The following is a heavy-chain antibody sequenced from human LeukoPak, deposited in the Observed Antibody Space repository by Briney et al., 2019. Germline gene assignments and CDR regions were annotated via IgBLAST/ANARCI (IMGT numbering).Heavy chain of an antibody. CDR2: IYNTGST. Sequence: PSGTLSLTCSVSGDSITSYYWSWIRQPPGKGLEWIGYIYNTGSTNYNPSLKSRVTISIDTSKNQFSLRLSSVTAADAAVYYCARHWSGGTVLGPFDYWGQGTLVTVSS. CDR3: ARHWSGGTVLGPFDY. D-gene: IGHD2-15*01. CDR1: GDSITSYY. J-gene: IGHJ4*02. V-gene: IGHV4-59*08.